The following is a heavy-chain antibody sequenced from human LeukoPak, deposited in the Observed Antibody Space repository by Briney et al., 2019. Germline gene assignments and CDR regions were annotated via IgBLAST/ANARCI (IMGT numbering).Heavy chain of an antibody. J-gene: IGHJ4*02. V-gene: IGHV4-38-2*02. CDR2: IYHSGST. CDR1: GYSISSGYY. CDR3: ARSSLSYYYDSSGYGYFDY. Sequence: SETLSLTCTVSGYSISSGYYWGWIRQPPGKGLEWIGSIYHSGSTYYNPSLKSRVTISVDTSKNQFSLKLSSVTAADTAVYYCARSSLSYYYDSSGYGYFDYWGQGTLVTVSS. D-gene: IGHD3-22*01.